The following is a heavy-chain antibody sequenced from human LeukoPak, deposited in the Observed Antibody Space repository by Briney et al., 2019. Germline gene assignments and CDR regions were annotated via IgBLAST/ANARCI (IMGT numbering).Heavy chain of an antibody. D-gene: IGHD6-19*01. CDR2: ISYDGSNK. J-gene: IGHJ4*02. CDR1: GFTFSSYA. CDR3: ARDLAVAGPDY. V-gene: IGHV3-30-3*01. Sequence: GRSLRLSCAASGFTFSSYAMHWVRQAPGKGLEWVAVISYDGSNKYYADSVKGRFIISRDNSKNTLYLQMNSLRAEDTAVYYCARDLAVAGPDYWGQGTLVTVSS.